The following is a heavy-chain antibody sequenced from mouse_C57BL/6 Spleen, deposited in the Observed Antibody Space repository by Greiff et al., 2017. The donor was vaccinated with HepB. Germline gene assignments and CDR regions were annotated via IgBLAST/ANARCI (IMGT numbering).Heavy chain of an antibody. CDR1: GYTFTDYY. J-gene: IGHJ3*01. Sequence: VQGVESGAELVRPGASVKLSCKASGYTFTDYYINWVKQRPGQGLEWIARIYPGSGNTYYNEKFKGKATLTAEKSSSTAYMQLSSLTSDDSAVYFCARDLYYDYSTGAYWGQGTLVTVSA. D-gene: IGHD2-4*01. CDR3: ARDLYYDYSTGAY. V-gene: IGHV1-76*01. CDR2: IYPGSGNT.